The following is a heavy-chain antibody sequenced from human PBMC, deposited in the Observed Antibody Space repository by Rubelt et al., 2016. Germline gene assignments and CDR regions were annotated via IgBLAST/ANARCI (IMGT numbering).Heavy chain of an antibody. CDR2: IIPIFGTA. J-gene: IGHJ4*02. V-gene: IGHV1-69*01. CDR1: GYIFTSYS. Sequence: GYIFTSYSMHWVRQAPGQGLEWMVGIIPIFGTANYAQKFQGRVTITADESTSTAYMELSSLRSEDTAVYYCARDLYDSSGYTASRLNYWGQGTLVTVSS. D-gene: IGHD3-22*01. CDR3: ARDLYDSSGYTASRLNY.